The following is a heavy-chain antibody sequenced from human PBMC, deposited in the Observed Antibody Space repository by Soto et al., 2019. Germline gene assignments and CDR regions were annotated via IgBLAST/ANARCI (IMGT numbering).Heavy chain of an antibody. D-gene: IGHD6-13*01. CDR2: IYPRDSDT. J-gene: IGHJ4*02. CDR3: ARHIAAAAQFDL. V-gene: IGHV5-51*01. CDR1: GYNFATNW. Sequence: EVQLVQSGAEVKKPGESLKISCKGSGYNFATNWIACVRQMPGKGLEWMGIIYPRDSDTRYSPSFQGQVTISADKTVSTAYLQWSRLKASDSAMYYCARHIAAAAQFDLWGQGTLVTVSS.